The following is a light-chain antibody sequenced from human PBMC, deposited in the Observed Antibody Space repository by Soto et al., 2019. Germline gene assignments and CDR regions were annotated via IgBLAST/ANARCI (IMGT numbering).Light chain of an antibody. V-gene: IGLV4-69*01. Sequence: QAVVTQSPAASASLGASVKLTCTLSSGYSTNAIAWHQQRSEKGPRFLMKINYDGTHSKGDGFFDRFSGSSSGAERHLSISSLQSEDEADYYCQSLGTGIQVFGGGTKLTVL. CDR3: QSLGTGIQV. CDR1: SGYSTNA. J-gene: IGLJ3*02. CDR2: INYDGTH.